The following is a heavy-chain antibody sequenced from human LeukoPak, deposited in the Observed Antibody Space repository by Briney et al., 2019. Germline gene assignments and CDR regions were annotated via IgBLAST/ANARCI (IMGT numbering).Heavy chain of an antibody. CDR3: PRLHNYYYGMDV. CDR2: ISYDGSNK. CDR1: GFTFSSYA. V-gene: IGHV3-30-3*01. J-gene: IGHJ6*02. Sequence: GGSLRLSCAASGFTFSSYAMHWVRQAPGKGLEWVAVISYDGSNKYYADSVKGRFTISRDNSKNTLYLQMNSLRAEDTAVYYCPRLHNYYYGMDVRGQGTTVTVSS.